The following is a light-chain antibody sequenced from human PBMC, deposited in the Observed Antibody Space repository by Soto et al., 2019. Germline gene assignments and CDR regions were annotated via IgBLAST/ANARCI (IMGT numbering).Light chain of an antibody. V-gene: IGKV3-20*01. CDR3: QHCGRPPYT. CDR1: QSVSSSY. Sequence: EIVLTQSPGTLSLSPGERATLSCRASQSVSSSYLAWYQQKPGQAPRLLIYGSSRRATGIPDRFSSRGSGTVFILTISRLDPDDFAYYYCQHCGRPPYTFGEGTKVEIK. J-gene: IGKJ2*01. CDR2: GSS.